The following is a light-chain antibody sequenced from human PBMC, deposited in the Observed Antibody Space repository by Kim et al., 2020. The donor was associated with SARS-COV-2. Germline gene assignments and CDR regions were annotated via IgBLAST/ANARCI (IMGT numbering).Light chain of an antibody. J-gene: IGLJ2*01. CDR2: DVS. CDR3: ASYSTTAIRI. Sequence: GRSITISCMGTSSDVGDYNYVSWYQHHPGKAPKLIIHDVSNRPSGVSNRFSGSKSGNTASLTISGLQAEDEADYYCASYSTTAIRIFGGGTQLTVL. CDR1: SSDVGDYNY. V-gene: IGLV2-14*03.